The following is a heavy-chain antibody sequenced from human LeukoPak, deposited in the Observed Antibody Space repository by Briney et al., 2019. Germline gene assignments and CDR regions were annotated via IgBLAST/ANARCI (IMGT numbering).Heavy chain of an antibody. CDR3: ARCYYDSSGYLLHRLFDY. CDR1: GFTFSSYA. J-gene: IGHJ4*02. CDR2: ISGSGGST. Sequence: GGSLRLSCAASGFTFSSYAMSWVRQAPGKGLEWVSAISGSGGSTYYADSVKGRFTISRDNAKNSLYLQMNSLRAEDTAVYYCARCYYDSSGYLLHRLFDYWGRGTLVTVSS. V-gene: IGHV3-23*01. D-gene: IGHD3-22*01.